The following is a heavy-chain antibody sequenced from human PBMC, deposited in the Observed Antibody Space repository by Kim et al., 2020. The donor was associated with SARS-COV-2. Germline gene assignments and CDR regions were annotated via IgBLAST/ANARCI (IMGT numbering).Heavy chain of an antibody. J-gene: IGHJ4*02. CDR3: ARAYTDTAMAIDY. CDR2: INHSGST. CDR1: GGSFSGYY. Sequence: SETLSLTCAVYGGSFSGYYWSWIRQPPGKGLEWIGEINHSGSTNYNPSLKSRVTISVDTSKNQFSLKLSSVTAADTAVYYCARAYTDTAMAIDYWGQGTLVTVSS. V-gene: IGHV4-34*01. D-gene: IGHD5-18*01.